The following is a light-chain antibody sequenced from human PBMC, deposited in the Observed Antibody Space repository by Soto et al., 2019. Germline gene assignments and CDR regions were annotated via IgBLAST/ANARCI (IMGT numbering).Light chain of an antibody. CDR3: QHTFNSPPWT. Sequence: DIHMTQSPSSLSASVGDTVTITCRARHNIDMYLNWYQQKPGKAPSVLISGASNLRSGVPSRFSGSGSGTDFTLTINSLQPEDFASYFCQHTFNSPPWTFGQGTKV. J-gene: IGKJ1*01. CDR2: GAS. CDR1: HNIDMY. V-gene: IGKV1-39*01.